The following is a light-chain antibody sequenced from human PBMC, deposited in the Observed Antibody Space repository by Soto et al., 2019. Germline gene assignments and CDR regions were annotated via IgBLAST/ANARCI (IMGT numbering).Light chain of an antibody. J-gene: IGLJ3*02. CDR2: RDD. CDR3: ASWDDTLNAVV. V-gene: IGLV1-47*01. CDR1: NSNIGTNA. Sequence: QSVLTQPPSASGTPGQRVTISCSGSNSNIGTNAVYWFQHLPGLAPKVLIYRDDQRPSGVSDRFSGSKSGTSCSLAISGRRSEDEADYSCASWDDTLNAVVFGGGTKLTVL.